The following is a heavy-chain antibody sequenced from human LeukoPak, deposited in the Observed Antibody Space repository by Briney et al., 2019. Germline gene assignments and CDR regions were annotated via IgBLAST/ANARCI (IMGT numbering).Heavy chain of an antibody. V-gene: IGHV3-48*03. J-gene: IGHJ6*04. CDR1: GFTFRNFA. CDR2: ISSSGSTI. D-gene: IGHD3-10*02. Sequence: GGSLRLSCAASGFTFRNFAMNWVRQAPGKGLEWVSYISSSGSTIYYADSVKGRFTISRDNAKNSLYLQMNSLRAEDTAVYYCAELGITMIGGVWGKGTTVTISS. CDR3: AELGITMIGGV.